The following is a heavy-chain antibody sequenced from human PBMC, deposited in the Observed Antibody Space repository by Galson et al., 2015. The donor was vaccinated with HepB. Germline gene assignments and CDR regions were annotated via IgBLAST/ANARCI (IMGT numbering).Heavy chain of an antibody. V-gene: IGHV1-3*01. CDR2: IYPGNGKT. CDR3: ARGDGDWPYYYYMDV. CDR1: GYKFNRYV. Sequence: SVKVSCKASGYKFNRYVLHWVRQAPGHSLEWMGWIYPGNGKTYDSQKFQGRVTITRHTSATTVYTELSGLRSEDTAVYYCARGDGDWPYYYYMDVWGKGTTVSVSS. D-gene: IGHD4-17*01. J-gene: IGHJ6*04.